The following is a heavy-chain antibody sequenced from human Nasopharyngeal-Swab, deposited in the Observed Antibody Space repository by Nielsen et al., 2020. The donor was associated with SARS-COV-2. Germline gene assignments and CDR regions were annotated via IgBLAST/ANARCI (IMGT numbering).Heavy chain of an antibody. CDR2: ISSSSSYT. CDR1: GFTFSDYY. V-gene: IGHV3-11*06. D-gene: IGHD6-19*01. Sequence: GESLKISCAASGFTFSDYYMSWIRQAPGKGLEWVSYISSSSSYTNYADSVKGRFTISRDNAKNSLYLQMNSLRAEDTAVYYCARGSQWLVGPHGYWGQGTLVTVFS. J-gene: IGHJ4*02. CDR3: ARGSQWLVGPHGY.